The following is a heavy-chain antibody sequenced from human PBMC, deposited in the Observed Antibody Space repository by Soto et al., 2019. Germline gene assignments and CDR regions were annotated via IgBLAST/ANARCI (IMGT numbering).Heavy chain of an antibody. D-gene: IGHD5-18*01. V-gene: IGHV3-7*01. J-gene: IGHJ4*02. CDR2: IKPDGSEK. CDR1: GFTFSSYW. Sequence: GGSLRLSCTTSGFTFSSYWMSWVRQAPGKGLGWVANIKPDGSEKYYVDSVKGRFTISRDNAKNSLYLQMNSLRVEATAVYYCARAGYSYGYHYFDYWGQGTLVTVSS. CDR3: ARAGYSYGYHYFDY.